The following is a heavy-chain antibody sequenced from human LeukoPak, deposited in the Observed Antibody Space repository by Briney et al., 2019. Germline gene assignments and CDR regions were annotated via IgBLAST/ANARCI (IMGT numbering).Heavy chain of an antibody. Sequence: ASVKVSCKASGYTFTSYDINWVRQATGQGLEWMGWMNPNSGSTGYAQKFQGRVTITRNTSISTAYMELSSLRSEDTAVYYCARSGAFSGAFDIWGQGTMVTVSS. J-gene: IGHJ3*02. CDR2: MNPNSGST. D-gene: IGHD2-15*01. CDR1: GYTFTSYD. V-gene: IGHV1-8*03. CDR3: ARSGAFSGAFDI.